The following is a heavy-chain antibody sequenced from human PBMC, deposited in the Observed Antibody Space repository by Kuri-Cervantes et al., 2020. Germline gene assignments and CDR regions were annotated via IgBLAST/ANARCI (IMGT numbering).Heavy chain of an antibody. CDR3: ARDRWGIYHGDYGLRSNYYGMDV. CDR2: IYSGGST. D-gene: IGHD4-17*01. CDR1: GFTVSSNY. V-gene: IGHV3-53*01. Sequence: GGSLRLSCAASGFTVSSNYMSWVRQAPGKGLEWVSVIYSGGSTYYADSVKGRFTISRDNSKNTLYLQMNSLRAEDTAVYYCARDRWGIYHGDYGLRSNYYGMDVWGQGTTVTVSS. J-gene: IGHJ6*02.